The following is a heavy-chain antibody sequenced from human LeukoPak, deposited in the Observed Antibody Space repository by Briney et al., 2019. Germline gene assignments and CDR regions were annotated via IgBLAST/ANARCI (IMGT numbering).Heavy chain of an antibody. CDR2: IYTSGST. J-gene: IGHJ6*03. CDR1: GGSISSGSYY. Sequence: ASQTLSLTCTVSGGSISSGSYYWSWIRQPAGKGLEWIGRIYTSGSTNYNPSLKSRVTISVDTSKNQFSLKLSSVTAADTAVYYCASSTSPPPYYYYMDVWGKGTTVTVSS. V-gene: IGHV4-61*02. CDR3: ASSTSPPPYYYYMDV.